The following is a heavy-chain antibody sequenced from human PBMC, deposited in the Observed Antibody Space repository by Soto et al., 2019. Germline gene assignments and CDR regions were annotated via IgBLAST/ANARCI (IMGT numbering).Heavy chain of an antibody. CDR1: GFTFSSYA. J-gene: IGHJ4*02. D-gene: IGHD3-3*01. CDR2: ISGSGGST. Sequence: GGSLRLSCAASGFTFSSYAMSWVRQAPGKGLEWVSAISGSGGSTYYADSVKGQFTISRDNSKNTLYLQMNSLRAEDTAVYYCAKDREFQRITIFGVVIIPVPNDYWGQGTLVTVSS. V-gene: IGHV3-23*01. CDR3: AKDREFQRITIFGVVIIPVPNDY.